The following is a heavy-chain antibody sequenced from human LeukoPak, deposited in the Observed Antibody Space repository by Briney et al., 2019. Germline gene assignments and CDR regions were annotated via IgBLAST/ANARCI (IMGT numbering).Heavy chain of an antibody. J-gene: IGHJ6*03. Sequence: PSETLSLTCTVSGGSISSYYWSWIRQPPGKGLEWIGYIYYSGSTNYNPSLKSRVTISVDTSKNQFSLKLSSVTAADTAVYYCARDRGGSGWYSYYYYYMGVWGKGTTVTVSS. CDR1: GGSISSYY. D-gene: IGHD6-19*01. CDR2: IYYSGST. CDR3: ARDRGGSGWYSYYYYYMGV. V-gene: IGHV4-59*01.